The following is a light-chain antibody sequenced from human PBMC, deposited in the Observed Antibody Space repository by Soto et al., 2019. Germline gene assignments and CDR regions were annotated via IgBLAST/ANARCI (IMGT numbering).Light chain of an antibody. CDR1: SSNIGSNY. CDR3: AAWDDSLSGPV. V-gene: IGLV1-47*02. J-gene: IGLJ2*01. Sequence: QSVLTQPPSASGTPGQRVTISCSGSSSNIGSNYVYWYQQLPGTAPQLLIYSNNQRPSGVPGRFSGTKSDTSASLAISGLRSEDEADYYCAAWDDSLSGPVFGGGTKLTVL. CDR2: SNN.